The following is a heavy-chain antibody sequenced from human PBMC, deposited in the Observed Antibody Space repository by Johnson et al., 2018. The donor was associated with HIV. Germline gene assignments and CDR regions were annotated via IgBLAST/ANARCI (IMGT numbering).Heavy chain of an antibody. Sequence: QVLLVESGGGVVQPGGSLRLSCAASGFTFSSMHWDRQAPGKGLEWVAVISHDGSHKYYADSVKGRFTISRDNSKNTMYLQMNSLRAEDTAVYYCAREDSSGYFDGFDVWGQGTMVTVSS. D-gene: IGHD3-22*01. V-gene: IGHV3-30*04. J-gene: IGHJ3*01. CDR1: GFTFSS. CDR2: ISHDGSHK. CDR3: AREDSSGYFDGFDV.